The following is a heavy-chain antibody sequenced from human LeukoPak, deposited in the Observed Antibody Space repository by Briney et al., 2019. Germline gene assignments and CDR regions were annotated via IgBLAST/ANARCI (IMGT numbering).Heavy chain of an antibody. V-gene: IGHV4-59*01. CDR1: GGSISSYY. D-gene: IGHD3-3*01. Sequence: PSETLSLTCTVSGGSISSYYWSWIRQPPGKGLEWIGYIYYSGSTNYNPSLKSRVTISVDTSKNQFSLKLSSVTAADTAVYCCAREGVPIFGVVIDWYFDLWGRGTLVTVSS. CDR2: IYYSGST. CDR3: AREGVPIFGVVIDWYFDL. J-gene: IGHJ2*01.